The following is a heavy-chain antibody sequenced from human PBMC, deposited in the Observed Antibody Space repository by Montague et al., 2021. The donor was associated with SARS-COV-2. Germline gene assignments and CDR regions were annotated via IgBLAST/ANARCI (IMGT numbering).Heavy chain of an antibody. CDR3: ARGHLSVSMIVVVFTSASYYFDY. D-gene: IGHD3-22*01. CDR2: IKQSGST. V-gene: IGHV4-34*01. Sequence: SETLSLTCGVYGGSFGDDHWSWIRQPPGKGLEWIGDIKQSGSTNYNPSFKSRVTISVDTPKNQFSLKLTSVTAADTAVYFCARGHLSVSMIVVVFTSASYYFDYWGQGAQVTVSS. J-gene: IGHJ4*02. CDR1: GGSFGDDH.